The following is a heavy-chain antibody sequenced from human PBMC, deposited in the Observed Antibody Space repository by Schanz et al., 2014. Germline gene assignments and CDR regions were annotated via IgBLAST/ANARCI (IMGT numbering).Heavy chain of an antibody. CDR3: ARAWGGYDFWSGFDY. V-gene: IGHV1-18*01. D-gene: IGHD3-3*01. J-gene: IGHJ4*02. CDR2: ISAYNGNT. Sequence: QVQLVQSGAEVKKPGASVKVSCKASGYTFTSYGISWVRQAPGQGLEWMGWISAYNGNTNYAQNLQGRVTMNIDTSTSTAYMELRSLRSDDTALYYCARAWGGYDFWSGFDYGGQGTLVTVSS. CDR1: GYTFTSYG.